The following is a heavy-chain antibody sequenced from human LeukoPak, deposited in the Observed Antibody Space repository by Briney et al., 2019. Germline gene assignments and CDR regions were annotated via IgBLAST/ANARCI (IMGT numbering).Heavy chain of an antibody. J-gene: IGHJ3*02. CDR2: MNPNSGNR. CDR1: GYIFTDYY. Sequence: ASVKVSCKASGYIFTDYYMHWVRQAPGQGLEWMGWMNPNSGNRGYAQKFQGRVTMTRDTSISTAYVELSGLRSDDTAVYYCARGKLVHDYDSWYAYDIWGQGTMVTVSS. CDR3: ARGKLVHDYDSWYAYDI. D-gene: IGHD3-22*01. V-gene: IGHV1-8*02.